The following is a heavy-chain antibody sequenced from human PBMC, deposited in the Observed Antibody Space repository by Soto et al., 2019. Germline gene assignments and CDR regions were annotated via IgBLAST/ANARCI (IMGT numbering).Heavy chain of an antibody. CDR2: MNPYNGNT. Sequence: ASVKVSCKASGYTFTSYDINWVRQAPGQGLEWMGWMNPYNGNTGYAQNSQGRVTMTRNTSISTAYMELGSLTSEDTAIYYCARGPGDLGYFDYWGQGALVTVSS. V-gene: IGHV1-8*01. J-gene: IGHJ4*02. D-gene: IGHD3-10*01. CDR1: GYTFTSYD. CDR3: ARGPGDLGYFDY.